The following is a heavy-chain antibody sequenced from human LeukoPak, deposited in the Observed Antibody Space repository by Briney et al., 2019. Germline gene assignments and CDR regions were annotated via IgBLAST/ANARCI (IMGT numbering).Heavy chain of an antibody. J-gene: IGHJ5*02. Sequence: GGSLRLSCTASGFTFGNYWMHWVRQGPGKGLMWVSRVSTDGSSTNYADSVKGRFTISRDNAKNTVHLQMNSLRVEDTAVYYCARDLGHPRDDPWGQGTLVTVSS. V-gene: IGHV3-74*01. CDR3: ARDLGHPRDDP. CDR2: VSTDGSST. CDR1: GFTFGNYW.